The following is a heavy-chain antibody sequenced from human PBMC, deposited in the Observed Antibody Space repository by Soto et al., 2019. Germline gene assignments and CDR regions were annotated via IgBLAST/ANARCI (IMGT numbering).Heavy chain of an antibody. Sequence: GASVKVSCKASGYTFTSYGISWVRQAPGQGLEWMGWISAYNGNTNYAQKLQGRVTMNTDTSTSTAYMELRSLRSDDTAVYYCARNTRGIEANYYYGMDVWGQGTTVTVSS. D-gene: IGHD3-16*01. J-gene: IGHJ6*02. CDR2: ISAYNGNT. CDR3: ARNTRGIEANYYYGMDV. CDR1: GYTFTSYG. V-gene: IGHV1-18*01.